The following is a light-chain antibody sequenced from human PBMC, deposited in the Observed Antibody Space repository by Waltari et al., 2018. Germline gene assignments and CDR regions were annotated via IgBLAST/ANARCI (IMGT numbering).Light chain of an antibody. CDR1: TTDIGTYVY. V-gene: IGLV2-14*01. CDR2: QVT. Sequence: QSALTQPASVSGSPGQSITISCSGSTTDIGTYVYPSWYQQYPGKAPKLILYQVTIRPSGVSNRFSGSKSGNTASLTISGLQTDDEAIYYCSSYTDSTTVVFGGGTVVTVL. J-gene: IGLJ2*01. CDR3: SSYTDSTTVV.